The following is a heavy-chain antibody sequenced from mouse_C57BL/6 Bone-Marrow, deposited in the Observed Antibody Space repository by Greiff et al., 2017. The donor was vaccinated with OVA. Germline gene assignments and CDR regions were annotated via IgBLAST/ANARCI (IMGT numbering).Heavy chain of an antibody. J-gene: IGHJ3*01. D-gene: IGHD2-4*01. CDR2: IDPSDSYT. Sequence: QVQLQQPGAELVMPGASVKLSCKASGYTFTSYWMHWVKQRPGQGLEWIGEIDPSDSYTNYNQKFKGKSTLTVDKSSSTAYMQLSSLTSEDSAVYYCARSYDYDKFAYWGQGTLVTVSA. CDR1: GYTFTSYW. V-gene: IGHV1-69*01. CDR3: ARSYDYDKFAY.